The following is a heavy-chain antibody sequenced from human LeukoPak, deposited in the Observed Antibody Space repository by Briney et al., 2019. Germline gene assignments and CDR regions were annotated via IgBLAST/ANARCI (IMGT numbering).Heavy chain of an antibody. CDR3: ARDLGELPVGVPSWFDP. J-gene: IGHJ5*02. Sequence: GGSVRLSCAASGFTFSDYSMNWVRQAPGMGLEWVSRISSNGTYTQYAESVKGRFTITRDNAKNTLYLKMNTLRADDTAVYYCARDLGELPVGVPSWFDPWGQGTLVTVSS. D-gene: IGHD3-10*01. CDR2: ISSNGTYT. CDR1: GFTFSDYS. V-gene: IGHV3-21*01.